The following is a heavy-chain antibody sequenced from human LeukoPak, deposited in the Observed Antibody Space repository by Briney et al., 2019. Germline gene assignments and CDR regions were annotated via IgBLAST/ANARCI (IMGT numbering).Heavy chain of an antibody. V-gene: IGHV3-49*03. CDR1: GFTFSDYY. CDR2: IRSKAYGGTA. CDR3: TRDCGSCYYDY. Sequence: GGSLRLSCAASGFTFSDYYMSWIRQAPGKGLEWVGFIRSKAYGGTAEYAASVKGRFTISRDDSKSIAYLQMNSLKTEDTAVYYCTRDCGSCYYDYWGQGTLVTVSS. D-gene: IGHD2-15*01. J-gene: IGHJ4*02.